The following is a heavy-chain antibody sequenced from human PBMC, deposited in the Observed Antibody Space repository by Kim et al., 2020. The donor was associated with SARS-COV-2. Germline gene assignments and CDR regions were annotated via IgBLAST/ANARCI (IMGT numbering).Heavy chain of an antibody. CDR3: ARRSIGYCSSTSCPYYYYGMDV. CDR1: GYSFTSYW. V-gene: IGHV5-51*01. J-gene: IGHJ6*02. CDR2: IYPGDSDT. Sequence: GESLKISCKGSGYSFTSYWIGWVRQMPGKGLEWMGIIYPGDSDTRYSPSFQGQVTISADKSISTAYLQWSSLKASDTAMYYCARRSIGYCSSTSCPYYYYGMDVWGQGTTVTVSS. D-gene: IGHD2-2*01.